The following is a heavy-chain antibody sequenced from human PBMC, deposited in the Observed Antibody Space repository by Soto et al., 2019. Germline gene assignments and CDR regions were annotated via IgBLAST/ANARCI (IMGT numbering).Heavy chain of an antibody. D-gene: IGHD6-13*01. CDR3: ARTAAAGKYYYGVDV. J-gene: IGHJ6*02. CDR1: GYSFTSYW. CDR2: IYPGDSDT. Sequence: PGESLKISCKGSGYSFTSYWIGWVRQMPGKGLEWMGIIYPGDSDTRYSPSFQGQVTISADKSISTAYLQWSSLKASDTAIYYCARTAAAGKYYYGVDVWGQGTTDTFSS. V-gene: IGHV5-51*01.